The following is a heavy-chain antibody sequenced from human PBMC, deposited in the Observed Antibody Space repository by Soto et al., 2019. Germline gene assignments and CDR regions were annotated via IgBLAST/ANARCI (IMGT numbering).Heavy chain of an antibody. CDR1: GYSFTDYH. CDR2: INPKSGGT. V-gene: IGHV1-2*04. D-gene: IGHD2-8*01. Sequence: GTSVKVSCKASGYSFTDYHIHWVRQAPGQGLEWLGRINPKSGGTSTAQKFQGWVTMTTDTSISTASMELTRLTSDDTAIYYCARGDSTDCSNGVCSFFYNHDMDVWGQGTTVTVSS. J-gene: IGHJ6*02. CDR3: ARGDSTDCSNGVCSFFYNHDMDV.